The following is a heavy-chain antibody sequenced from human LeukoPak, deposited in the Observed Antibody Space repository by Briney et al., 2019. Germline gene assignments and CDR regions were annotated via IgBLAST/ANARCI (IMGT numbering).Heavy chain of an antibody. CDR3: ATYGSGSYRFDP. CDR2: IYYSGST. V-gene: IGHV4-31*03. Sequence: SETLSLTCTVSGGSISSGGYYWSWIRQHPGKGLEWIGYIYYSGSTYYNPSLKSRVIISVDTSKNQFSLKLNSVTAADTAVYYCATYGSGSYRFDPWGQGTLVTVSS. CDR1: GGSISSGGYY. J-gene: IGHJ5*02. D-gene: IGHD3-10*01.